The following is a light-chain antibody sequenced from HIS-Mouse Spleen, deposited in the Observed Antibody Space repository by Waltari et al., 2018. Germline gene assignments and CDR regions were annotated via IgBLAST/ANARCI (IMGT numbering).Light chain of an antibody. CDR2: DVS. J-gene: IGLJ1*01. Sequence: QSALTQPASVSGSPGQSITISCTGTSSDVGGYNYVSWYQQHPGKAPKLMIYDVSNPPSGVSNRFSCSKSGNTASLTISGLQAEDEADYYCSSYTSSSTYVFGTGTKVTVL. CDR3: SSYTSSSTYV. CDR1: SSDVGGYNY. V-gene: IGLV2-14*03.